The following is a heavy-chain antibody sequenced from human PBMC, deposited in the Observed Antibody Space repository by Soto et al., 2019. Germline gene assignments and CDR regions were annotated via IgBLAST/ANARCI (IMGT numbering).Heavy chain of an antibody. CDR2: ISGSGFNK. Sequence: GGSLRLSCAASGFTFENFGMSWVRQAPGKGLEWISSISGSGFNKYYAGSVKGRFTISRDNSKNTVYLELNNLRAEDTAVYHCAKNQGVELVPLATVDWFDPWGQGSVVTVSS. V-gene: IGHV3-23*01. D-gene: IGHD1-26*01. CDR1: GFTFENFG. J-gene: IGHJ5*02. CDR3: AKNQGVELVPLATVDWFDP.